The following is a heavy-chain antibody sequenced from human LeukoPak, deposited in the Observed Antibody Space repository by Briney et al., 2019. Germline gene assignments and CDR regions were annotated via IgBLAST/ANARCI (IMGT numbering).Heavy chain of an antibody. J-gene: IGHJ4*02. CDR2: ISSKGGRT. Sequence: GGSLRLSCVASRFTFSRYAMHCVRQAPGEGLEFVSAISSKGGRTYYANSVKGRFTISRDNSKNTLYLQMGSLRAEDLAAYYCARDFGLTGKVDYWGQGTLVTVSS. V-gene: IGHV3-64*01. CDR3: ARDFGLTGKVDY. D-gene: IGHD1-20*01. CDR1: RFTFSRYA.